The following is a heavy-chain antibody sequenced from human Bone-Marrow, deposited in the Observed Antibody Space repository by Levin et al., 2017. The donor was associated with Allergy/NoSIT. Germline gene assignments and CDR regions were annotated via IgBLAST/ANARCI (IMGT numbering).Heavy chain of an antibody. CDR1: GYTVNNAG. CDR3: TTDGWSGYSVY. Sequence: GGSLRLSCAASGYTVNNAGMSWVRQAPGKGLEWVGRIKRETDGGTTDYAAPVKGRFTISRDDSKNTLYLQMNSLKTDDTAVYYCTTDGWSGYSVYWGQGTLVTVSS. D-gene: IGHD3-3*01. CDR2: IKRETDGGTT. V-gene: IGHV3-15*01. J-gene: IGHJ4*02.